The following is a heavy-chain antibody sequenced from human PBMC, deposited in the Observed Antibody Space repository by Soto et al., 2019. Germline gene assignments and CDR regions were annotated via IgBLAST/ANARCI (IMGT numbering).Heavy chain of an antibody. D-gene: IGHD1-1*01. CDR2: IIPIFGTA. J-gene: IGHJ4*02. CDR3: ATTKRGGYYFDY. Sequence: QVQLVQSGAEVKKPGSSVKVSCKASGGTFSSYAISWVRQAPGQGLEWMGGIIPIFGTASYAQKVQGRVTITADESTSTAYMELSSLRSEDTAVYYCATTKRGGYYFDYWGQGTLVTVSS. CDR1: GGTFSSYA. V-gene: IGHV1-69*01.